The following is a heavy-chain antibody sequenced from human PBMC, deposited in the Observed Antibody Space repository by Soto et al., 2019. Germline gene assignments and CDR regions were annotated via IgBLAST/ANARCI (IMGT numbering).Heavy chain of an antibody. CDR3: ARRSYYYDSSGQQGSDY. CDR2: ISAYNGNT. CDR1: GYTFTSYG. J-gene: IGHJ4*02. V-gene: IGHV1-18*01. D-gene: IGHD3-22*01. Sequence: ASVKVSCKASGYTFTSYGISWVRQAPGQGLEWMGWISAYNGNTNYAQKLQGRVTMTTDTSTSTAYMELRSLRSDDTAVYYCARRSYYYDSSGQQGSDYWGQGILVTVSS.